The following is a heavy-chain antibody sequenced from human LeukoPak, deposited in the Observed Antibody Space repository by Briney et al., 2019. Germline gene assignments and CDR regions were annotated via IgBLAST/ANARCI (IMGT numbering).Heavy chain of an antibody. D-gene: IGHD6-19*01. CDR1: GYTFTAYY. CDR2: IKPNSGGT. V-gene: IGHV1-2*02. J-gene: IGHJ4*02. CDR3: ARDRGIAVASTPDY. Sequence: ASVKVSCKASGYTFTAYYMHWVRQAPGQGLEWMGWIKPNSGGTNYAQKFQGRVTMTRDTSISTAYMELSRLRSDDTAVYYCARDRGIAVASTPDYWGQGTLVTVSS.